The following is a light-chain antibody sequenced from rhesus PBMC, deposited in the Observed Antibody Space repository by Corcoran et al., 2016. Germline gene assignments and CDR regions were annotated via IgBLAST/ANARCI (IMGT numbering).Light chain of an antibody. CDR1: SSDIGGYNY. CDR2: EVS. CDR3: SSNAGSNTVI. V-gene: IGLV2-32*02. Sequence: QASLTQPRSVSGSPGQSVTISCTGTSSDIGGYNYVSWYQQHPGTAPKLMIYEVSKRPSGVSDRFSGSKSGNTASLTISGLQAEDEADYYCSSNAGSNTVIFGAGTRLTVL. J-gene: IGLJ1*01.